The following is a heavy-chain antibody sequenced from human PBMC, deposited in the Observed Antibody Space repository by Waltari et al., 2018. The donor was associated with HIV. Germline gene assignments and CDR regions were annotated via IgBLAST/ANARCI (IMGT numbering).Heavy chain of an antibody. J-gene: IGHJ4*02. CDR2: IYHSGST. CDR1: GYSISSGYY. CDR3: AREGIAAAGRRYYFDY. V-gene: IGHV4-38-2*02. D-gene: IGHD6-13*01. Sequence: QVQLQESGPGLVKPSETLSLTCTVSGYSISSGYYWGWIRQPPGKGLEWIGSIYHSGSTYYNPSLKSRVTISVDTSKNQFSLKLSSVTAADTAVYYCAREGIAAAGRRYYFDYWGQGTLVTVSS.